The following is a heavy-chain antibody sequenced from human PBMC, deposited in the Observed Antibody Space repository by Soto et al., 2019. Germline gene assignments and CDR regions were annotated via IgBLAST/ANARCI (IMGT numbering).Heavy chain of an antibody. CDR3: ARHRGYCSGGSCSYYYYGMDV. V-gene: IGHV3-48*01. D-gene: IGHD2-15*01. J-gene: IGHJ6*02. CDR1: GFTFSSYS. Sequence: EVQLVESGGGLVQPGGSLRLSCAASGFTFSSYSMNWVRQAPGKGLEWVSYISSSSSTIYYADSVKGRFTISRDNAKNSLYLQMNSLRAEDTAVYYRARHRGYCSGGSCSYYYYGMDVWGQGTTVTVSS. CDR2: ISSSSSTI.